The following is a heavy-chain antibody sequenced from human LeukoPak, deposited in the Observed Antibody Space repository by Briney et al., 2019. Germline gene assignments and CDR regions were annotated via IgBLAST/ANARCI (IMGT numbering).Heavy chain of an antibody. CDR2: INHSGST. D-gene: IGHD3-10*01. J-gene: IGHJ4*02. Sequence: SETLSLTCAVYGGSFSGYYWSWIRQPPGKGLEWIGEINHSGSTNYNPSLKSRVTISVDTSKNQFSLKLSPVTVADTAVYYCARGVAVGSGSYYNSSYWGQGTLVTVSS. CDR1: GGSFSGYY. V-gene: IGHV4-34*01. CDR3: ARGVAVGSGSYYNSSY.